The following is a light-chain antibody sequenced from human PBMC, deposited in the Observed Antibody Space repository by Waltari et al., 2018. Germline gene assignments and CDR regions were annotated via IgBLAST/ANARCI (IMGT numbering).Light chain of an antibody. V-gene: IGKV3-20*01. CDR1: QTITNNY. CDR2: GAS. J-gene: IGKJ4*01. CDR3: QQYGSTTT. Sequence: EIVLTQSPYNMSFSPGERVTLSCRASQTITNNYLAWYQQKPGQAPRLLIFGASNRATGIPDRFWGSGSGTDFTLTISRLEPEDFAMYYCQQYGSTTTFGGGTKVEIK.